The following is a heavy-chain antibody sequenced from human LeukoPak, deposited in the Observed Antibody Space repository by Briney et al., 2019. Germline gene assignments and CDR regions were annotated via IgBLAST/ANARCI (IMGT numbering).Heavy chain of an antibody. V-gene: IGHV3-30*02. CDR2: IRYHGNNK. CDR3: AKDSSIAARPGARGYFDY. Sequence: GGSLRLSCAASGFSFSSYGMHWVRQAPGKGLEGVTFIRYHGNNKYYADSVKGRFTISRDNSKNTLYLQMNSLRAEDTALYYCAKDSSIAARPGARGYFDYWGQGTLVTVSS. D-gene: IGHD6-6*01. J-gene: IGHJ4*02. CDR1: GFSFSSYG.